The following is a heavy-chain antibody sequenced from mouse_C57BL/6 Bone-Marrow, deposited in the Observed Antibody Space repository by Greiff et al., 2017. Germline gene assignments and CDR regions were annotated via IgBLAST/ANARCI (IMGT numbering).Heavy chain of an antibody. D-gene: IGHD1-1*01. J-gene: IGHJ3*01. CDR2: IYPGSGST. Sequence: VQLLQPGAELVKPGASVKMSCKASGYTFTSYWITWVTQRPGQGLEWIGDIYPGSGSTNYTEKFKSKATLTVDTSSSTAYMQLSSLTSEVSAVYYCALSGSSPLAYWGQGTLVTVSA. CDR3: ALSGSSPLAY. V-gene: IGHV1-55*01. CDR1: GYTFTSYW.